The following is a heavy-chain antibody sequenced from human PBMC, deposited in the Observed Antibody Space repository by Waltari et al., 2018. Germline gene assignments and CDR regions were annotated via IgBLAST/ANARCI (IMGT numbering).Heavy chain of an antibody. D-gene: IGHD3-16*01. Sequence: EVQLLESGGGLVQPGGSLRLSCAASGFTFSSYAMSWVRQAPGKGLEWVSAISGSGGSTYYADSGKGRCTISRDNSKNTLYLQMNSLRAEDTAVYYCAKYTGGVWYYYYYMDVWGKGTTITVSS. J-gene: IGHJ6*03. CDR2: ISGSGGST. CDR3: AKYTGGVWYYYYYMDV. V-gene: IGHV3-23*01. CDR1: GFTFSSYA.